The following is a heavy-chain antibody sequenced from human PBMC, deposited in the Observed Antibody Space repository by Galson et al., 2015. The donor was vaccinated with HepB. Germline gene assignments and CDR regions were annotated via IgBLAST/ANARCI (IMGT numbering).Heavy chain of an antibody. CDR1: GFSLSTSGMC. Sequence: PALVKPTQTLTLTCTFSGFSLSTSGMCVSWIRQPPGKALEWLARVDWDDDKYYSTSLKTRLTISKDSSKNQVVLTMTNMDPVDTATYYCARIVRDSSGYYLGDYWGQGTLVTVSS. J-gene: IGHJ4*02. D-gene: IGHD3-22*01. CDR3: ARIVRDSSGYYLGDY. V-gene: IGHV2-70*11. CDR2: VDWDDDK.